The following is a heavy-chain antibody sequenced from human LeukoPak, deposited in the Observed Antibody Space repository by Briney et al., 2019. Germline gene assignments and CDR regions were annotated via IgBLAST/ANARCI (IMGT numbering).Heavy chain of an antibody. D-gene: IGHD1-26*01. CDR1: GFSFSTYI. J-gene: IGHJ4*02. V-gene: IGHV3-21*01. CDR2: ISNSSSYK. CDR3: AREVDREDYFDY. Sequence: GGSLRLSCVASGFSFSTYIMNWVRQAPGQGLEWVASISNSSSYKDYVDSVKGRFTVSRNNAKKTLYLQMNSLRAEDTAVYYCAREVDREDYFDYWGQGTLVTVSS.